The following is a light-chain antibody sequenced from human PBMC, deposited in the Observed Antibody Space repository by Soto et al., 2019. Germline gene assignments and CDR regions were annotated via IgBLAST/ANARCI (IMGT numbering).Light chain of an antibody. Sequence: MQMTQSPSSLSASVGDRVTITCRASQSIASYLNWYQQKPGKAPKFLIYAASTLQSGVPSRFSGSGSGTDFTLTISSLQPEDFATYFCQQSYSTPITFGQGTRLEIK. CDR3: QQSYSTPIT. CDR1: QSIASY. V-gene: IGKV1-39*01. J-gene: IGKJ5*01. CDR2: AAS.